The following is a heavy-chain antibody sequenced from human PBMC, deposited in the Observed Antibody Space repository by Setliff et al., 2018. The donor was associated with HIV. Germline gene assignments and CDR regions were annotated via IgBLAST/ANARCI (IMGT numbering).Heavy chain of an antibody. D-gene: IGHD6-13*01. CDR3: AGEGYSSSWNYYYYMDV. CDR2: INHSGST. Sequence: SETLSLTCAVYGGSFSGYYWSWIRQPPGKGLEWIGEINHSGSTNYNPSLKSRVTISVDTSKNQFSLKLSSVTAADTAVYYCAGEGYSSSWNYYYYMDVWGKGTTVTVSS. V-gene: IGHV4-34*01. CDR1: GGSFSGYY. J-gene: IGHJ6*03.